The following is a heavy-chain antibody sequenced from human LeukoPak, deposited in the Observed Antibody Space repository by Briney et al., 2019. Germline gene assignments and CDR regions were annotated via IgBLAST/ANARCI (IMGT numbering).Heavy chain of an antibody. J-gene: IGHJ4*02. D-gene: IGHD3-22*01. CDR1: GFTFSNYG. V-gene: IGHV3-30*02. Sequence: GGSLRLSCAASGFTFSNYGMHWVRQAPGKGLEWVAFIRYDGTNKYYADSVKGRFTISRDNSKNTLYLQMNSLRAEDTAVYYCARGATYYYDSSGPAPYYFDYWGQGTLVTVSS. CDR2: IRYDGTNK. CDR3: ARGATYYYDSSGPAPYYFDY.